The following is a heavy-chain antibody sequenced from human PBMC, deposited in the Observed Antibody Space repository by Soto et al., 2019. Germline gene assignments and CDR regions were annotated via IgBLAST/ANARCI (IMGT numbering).Heavy chain of an antibody. Sequence: QAQLVQSGAEVKKPGASVKVSCKASGYNFTRFGISWVRQAPGQGLEWMGWISAYNGNTNYAQKLQGRVTMTTDTSRNTGYMDLGSRRSDVTAVYYCALLYIVGTTMLYGLDFWGQGTTVTVSS. CDR1: GYNFTRFG. V-gene: IGHV1-18*01. J-gene: IGHJ6*02. D-gene: IGHD1-26*01. CDR2: ISAYNGNT. CDR3: ALLYIVGTTMLYGLDF.